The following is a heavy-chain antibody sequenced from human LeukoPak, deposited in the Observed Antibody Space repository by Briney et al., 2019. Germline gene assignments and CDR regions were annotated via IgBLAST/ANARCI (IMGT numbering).Heavy chain of an antibody. CDR2: ISYIGST. Sequence: SETLSLTCTASGGSISNYYWSWIRQPPGKGLEWIGYISYIGSTKYNPSLKSRVTISEDTSKKQFSLKLSSVTAADTAVYYCAGSYHYYMDVWGKGTTVTVSS. CDR1: GGSISNYY. CDR3: AGSYHYYMDV. V-gene: IGHV4-59*01. J-gene: IGHJ6*03.